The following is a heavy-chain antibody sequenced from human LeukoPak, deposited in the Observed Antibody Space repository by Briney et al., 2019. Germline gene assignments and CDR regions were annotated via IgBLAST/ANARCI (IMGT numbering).Heavy chain of an antibody. J-gene: IGHJ4*02. Sequence: ASVKVSCKASGYTFTGYYMHWVRQAPGQGLEWMGWINPNSGGTNYAQKFQGRVTMTRDTSISTAYVELSRLRSDDTAVYYCARTQNLSWLVRDYFDYWGQGTLVTVSS. CDR3: ARTQNLSWLVRDYFDY. D-gene: IGHD6-19*01. CDR1: GYTFTGYY. V-gene: IGHV1-2*02. CDR2: INPNSGGT.